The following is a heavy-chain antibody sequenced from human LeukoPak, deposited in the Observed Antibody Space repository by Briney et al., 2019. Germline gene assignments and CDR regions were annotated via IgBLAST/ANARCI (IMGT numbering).Heavy chain of an antibody. D-gene: IGHD6-6*01. CDR2: IYYSGST. CDR3: ARGPREQLTLLTYYYYGLDV. Sequence: PSETLSLTCAVYGGSFSGYYCRWIRQHPGKGLEWIGYIYYSGSTYYNPSLKSRVTISVDTSKNQFSLKLSSVTAADTAVYYCARGPREQLTLLTYYYYGLDVWGQGTTVTVSS. CDR1: GGSFSGYY. J-gene: IGHJ6*02. V-gene: IGHV4-31*11.